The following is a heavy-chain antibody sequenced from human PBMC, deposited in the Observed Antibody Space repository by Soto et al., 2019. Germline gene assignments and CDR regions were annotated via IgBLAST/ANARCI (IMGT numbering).Heavy chain of an antibody. CDR3: ASLRWYYYGSGTYYNVYSYYGMDV. V-gene: IGHV4-34*01. CDR1: GESFSGYY. Sequence: SETLSLTCAVYGESFSGYYWSWIRQPPGKGLEWIGEINHSGSTNYNPSLKSRVTISVDTSKNQFSLKLSSVTAADTAVYYCASLRWYYYGSGTYYNVYSYYGMDVWGQGTTVTVSS. J-gene: IGHJ6*02. CDR2: INHSGST. D-gene: IGHD3-10*01.